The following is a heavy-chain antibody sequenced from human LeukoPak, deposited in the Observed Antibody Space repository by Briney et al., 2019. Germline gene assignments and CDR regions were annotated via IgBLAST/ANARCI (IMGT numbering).Heavy chain of an antibody. D-gene: IGHD2-2*02. J-gene: IGHJ6*03. CDR3: ARVAAEVVGVPGAIGFGWLRRDYYYMDV. Sequence: GSLRLSCAASGFTFNNAWMSWVRQAPGKGLEWIGEINHSGSTNYNPSLKSRVTISVDTSKNQFSLKLSSVTAADTAVYYCARVAAEVVGVPGAIGFGWLRRDYYYMDVWGKGTTVTVSS. V-gene: IGHV4-34*01. CDR2: INHSGST. CDR1: GFTFNNAW.